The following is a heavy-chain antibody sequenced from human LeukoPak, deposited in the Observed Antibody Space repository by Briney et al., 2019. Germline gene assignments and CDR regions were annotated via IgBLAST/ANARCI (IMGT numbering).Heavy chain of an antibody. CDR3: ARVAEWDDSSGYGFDY. Sequence: SETLSLTCTVSGGSISSYYWSWIRQPPGKGLEWIGYIYYSGSTNCNPSLKRRVTISVDTSKNQFSLKLSSVTAADTAVYYCARVAEWDDSSGYGFDYWGQGTLVTVSS. CDR2: IYYSGST. CDR1: GGSISSYY. D-gene: IGHD3-22*01. V-gene: IGHV4-59*01. J-gene: IGHJ4*02.